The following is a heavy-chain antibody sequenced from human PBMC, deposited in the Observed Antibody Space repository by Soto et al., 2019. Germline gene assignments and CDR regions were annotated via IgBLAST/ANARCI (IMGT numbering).Heavy chain of an antibody. CDR3: AKDIRARVLSDFWSGYYNYYGMDV. CDR2: ISWDGGST. J-gene: IGHJ6*02. CDR1: GFTFDDYA. Sequence: GGSLRLSCAASGFTFDDYAMHWVRPAPGKGLEWVSIISWDGGSTYYADSVKGRFTISRDNSKNSLYLQMNSLRAEDTALYYCAKDIRARVLSDFWSGYYNYYGMDVWGQGTTVTVSS. V-gene: IGHV3-43D*03. D-gene: IGHD3-3*01.